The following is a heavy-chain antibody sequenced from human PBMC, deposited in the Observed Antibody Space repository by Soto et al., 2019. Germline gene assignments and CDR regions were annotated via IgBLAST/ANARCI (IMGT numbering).Heavy chain of an antibody. CDR2: INSRGDYT. Sequence: GGSLRLSCAASGFTFSTYAMSWVRQAPGKGLEWVSSINSRGDYTPYADSVKGHFTVSRDNSENTLYLQMNSLRAEDTAVYYCARGAMSTNGFDSWGQGTLVTVSS. CDR1: GFTFSTYA. V-gene: IGHV3-23*01. D-gene: IGHD2-8*01. CDR3: ARGAMSTNGFDS. J-gene: IGHJ4*02.